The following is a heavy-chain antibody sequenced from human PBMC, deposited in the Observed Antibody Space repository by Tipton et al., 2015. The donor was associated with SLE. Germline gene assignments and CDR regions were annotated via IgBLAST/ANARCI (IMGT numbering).Heavy chain of an antibody. D-gene: IGHD3-9*01. CDR1: GGSISSSSYY. CDR2: IYYSGST. V-gene: IGHV4-39*07. Sequence: TLSLTCTVSGGSISSSSYYWGWIRQPPGKGLEWIGSIYYSGSTYYNPSLKSRVTISVDTSKNQFSLKLSSVTAADTAVYYCAREGRGLYDILTGYLSYYYYYGMDVWGQGTTVTVSS. CDR3: AREGRGLYDILTGYLSYYYYYGMDV. J-gene: IGHJ6*02.